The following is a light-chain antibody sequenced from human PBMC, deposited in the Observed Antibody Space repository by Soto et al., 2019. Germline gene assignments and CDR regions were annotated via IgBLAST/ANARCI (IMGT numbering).Light chain of an antibody. J-gene: IGLJ2*01. CDR1: SSNIGDNT. CDR2: SND. CDR3: STWDDSLNGVV. V-gene: IGLV1-44*01. Sequence: QSVLTQPPSASGTPGQSVTISCSGSSSNIGDNTVNWYQQLPGTAPKLLIYSNDQRPSGLPDRFSGSKSGTSASLAISGLQSEDEADYYCSTWDDSLNGVVFGGGTKVTVL.